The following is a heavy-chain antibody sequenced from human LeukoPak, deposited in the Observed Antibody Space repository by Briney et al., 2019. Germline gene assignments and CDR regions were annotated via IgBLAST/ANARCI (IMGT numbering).Heavy chain of an antibody. Sequence: PSETLSLTCAVSGGSISSNSYYWGWIRQPPGKGLEWIGSIYYSGSTYYNPSLKSRVTISVDTSKNQFSLKLSSVTAADTAVYYCARGGRSGYLGGWGQGTLVTVSS. CDR2: IYYSGST. V-gene: IGHV4-39*07. J-gene: IGHJ4*02. D-gene: IGHD6-19*01. CDR3: ARGGRSGYLGG. CDR1: GGSISSNSYY.